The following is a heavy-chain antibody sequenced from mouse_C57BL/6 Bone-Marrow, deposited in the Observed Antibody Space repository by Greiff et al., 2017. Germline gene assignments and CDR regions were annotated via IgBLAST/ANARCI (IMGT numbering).Heavy chain of an antibody. V-gene: IGHV14-4*01. D-gene: IGHD1-1*01. J-gene: IGHJ4*01. CDR3: TTCTTVVYYAMDY. Sequence: VQLQQSGAELVRPGASVKLSCTASGFNIKDDYMHWVKQRPEQGLEWIGWIDPENGDTEYASKFQGKATITADTSSNTAYLQLSSLTSEDTAVYYCTTCTTVVYYAMDYWGQGTSVTVSS. CDR2: IDPENGDT. CDR1: GFNIKDDY.